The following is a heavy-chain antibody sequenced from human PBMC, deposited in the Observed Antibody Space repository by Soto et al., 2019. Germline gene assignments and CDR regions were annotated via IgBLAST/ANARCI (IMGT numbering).Heavy chain of an antibody. CDR1: GGSISSYY. CDR3: ARGGTIFGVVL. V-gene: IGHV4-59*01. CDR2: MYXXXXX. J-gene: IGHJ4*02. D-gene: IGHD3-3*01. Sequence: SETLSLTSTVSGGSISSYYWSWIRQPPGKGPEXXGXMYXXXXXNXXPSLKSRVTISVDTSKNQFSPKLTSVTAADTAVYYCARGGTIFGVVLWGQGTLVTVSS.